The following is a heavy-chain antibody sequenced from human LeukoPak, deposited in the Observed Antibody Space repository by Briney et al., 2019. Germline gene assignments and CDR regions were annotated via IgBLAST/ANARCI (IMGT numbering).Heavy chain of an antibody. Sequence: GRSLRLSCAASGFTFSSYAMHWVRQAPGKGLEWVAVISYDGSNKYYADSVKGRFTISRDNSKNTLYLQMNSLRAEDTAVYYCTRTYYDSSGYYFRRIDAFDIWGQGTMVTVSS. J-gene: IGHJ3*02. V-gene: IGHV3-30-3*01. D-gene: IGHD3-22*01. CDR1: GFTFSSYA. CDR2: ISYDGSNK. CDR3: TRTYYDSSGYYFRRIDAFDI.